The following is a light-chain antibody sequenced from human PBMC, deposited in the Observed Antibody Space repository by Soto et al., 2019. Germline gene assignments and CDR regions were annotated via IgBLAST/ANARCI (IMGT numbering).Light chain of an antibody. CDR2: DTS. V-gene: IGKV3-15*01. Sequence: EIVMTQSPATLSVSPGERATLSCRASQSLSGKLAWFQQRPGQAPRLLIYDTSTRATGIPARFSGSGSGTEFTLTISSLQYEDFAVYHCQQYNMWLWTFGQGTKVDIK. J-gene: IGKJ1*01. CDR1: QSLSGK. CDR3: QQYNMWLWT.